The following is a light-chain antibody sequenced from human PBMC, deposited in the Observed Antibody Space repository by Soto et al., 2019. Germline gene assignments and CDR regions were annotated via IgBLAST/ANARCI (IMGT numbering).Light chain of an antibody. J-gene: IGLJ2*01. V-gene: IGLV4-69*01. CDR1: SGHSSYA. CDR2: LNSDGSH. CDR3: QTWGTGRLSV. Sequence: QPVLTQSPSASASLGASVKLTCTLSSGHSSYAIAWHQQQPEKGPRYLMKLNSDGSHSEGDGIPDRFSGSSSGAERYLTISSLQSEDEADYYCQTWGTGRLSVFGGGTKLTVL.